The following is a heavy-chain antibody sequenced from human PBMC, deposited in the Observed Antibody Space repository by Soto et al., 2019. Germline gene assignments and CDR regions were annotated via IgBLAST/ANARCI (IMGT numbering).Heavy chain of an antibody. CDR1: GGSISSAGYY. J-gene: IGHJ6*02. V-gene: IGHV4-31*03. CDR2: IYYSGST. CDR3: ARRSETPYYYYGMDV. Sequence: QVQLQESGPGLVKPSQTLSLTCTVSGGSISSAGYYWSWIRQHPGKGLEWIGYIYYSGSTYYNPSLKSRVTISVDTSKNQFSLKLSSVTAADTAVYYCARRSETPYYYYGMDVWGQGTTVTVSS.